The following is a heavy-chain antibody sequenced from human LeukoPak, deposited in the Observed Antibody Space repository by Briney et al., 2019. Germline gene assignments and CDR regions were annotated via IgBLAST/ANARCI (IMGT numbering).Heavy chain of an antibody. D-gene: IGHD3-9*01. J-gene: IGHJ4*02. Sequence: GGSLRLSCAASGFTFSNAWMSWVRQAPGKGLEWVGRIKSKTHGGTTDYAAPVKGRLTISRDDSKNTLYLQMNSLKTEDTAVYYCTTGGGHYDILTGYYLDDYWGQGTLVTVSS. V-gene: IGHV3-15*01. CDR3: TTGGGHYDILTGYYLDDY. CDR2: IKSKTHGGTT. CDR1: GFTFSNAW.